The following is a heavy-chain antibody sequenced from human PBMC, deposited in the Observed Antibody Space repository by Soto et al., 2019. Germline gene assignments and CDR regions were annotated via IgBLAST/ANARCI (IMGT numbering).Heavy chain of an antibody. D-gene: IGHD6-13*01. CDR3: APSPVRRSWYGGY. Sequence: QITLKESGPTLVKPTQTLTLTCTFSGFSLSTSGVGVGWIRQPPGKALEWLAPNYWDDDKRYSPSLKSRLTITKDTSKSQVVLTMTTMDPRNTAPYYFAPSPVRRSWYGGYWGQGTMVTVSS. CDR2: NYWDDDK. J-gene: IGHJ4*02. CDR1: GFSLSTSGVG. V-gene: IGHV2-5*02.